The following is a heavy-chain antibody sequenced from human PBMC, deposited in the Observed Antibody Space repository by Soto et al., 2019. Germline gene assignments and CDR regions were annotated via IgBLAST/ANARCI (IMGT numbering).Heavy chain of an antibody. V-gene: IGHV3-30-3*01. CDR1: GFIFSSYV. CDR2: ISYDGTNK. J-gene: IGHJ4*02. Sequence: QVQLVESGGGVVQPGRSLRLSCAASGFIFSSYVMHWVRQAPGKGLEWVAVISYDGTNKHYADSVKGRFTISRANSKSTLYVQMNGLRAEDTAVYYCARSYCGDDCALDHWGQGTLVTVSS. D-gene: IGHD2-21*02. CDR3: ARSYCGDDCALDH.